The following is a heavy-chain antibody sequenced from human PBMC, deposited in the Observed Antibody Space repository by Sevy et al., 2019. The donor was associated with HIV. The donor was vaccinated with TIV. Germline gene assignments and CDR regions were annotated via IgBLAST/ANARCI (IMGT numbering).Heavy chain of an antibody. CDR3: AITDSGSDALGLDP. D-gene: IGHD3-10*01. CDR1: GGTFSSYA. Sequence: ASVKVSCKASGGTFSSYAISWVRQAPGQGLEWMGRIIPIFGTGNYAQMFQGRVTITADESTSTAYMELSSLRSEDTAVYYCAITDSGSDALGLDPWGQGTLVTVSS. CDR2: IIPIFGTG. V-gene: IGHV1-69*13. J-gene: IGHJ5*02.